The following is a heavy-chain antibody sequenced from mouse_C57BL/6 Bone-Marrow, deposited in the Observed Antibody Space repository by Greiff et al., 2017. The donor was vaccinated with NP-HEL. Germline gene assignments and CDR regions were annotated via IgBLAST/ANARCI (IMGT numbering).Heavy chain of an antibody. D-gene: IGHD2-4*01. V-gene: IGHV1-26*01. CDR2: INPNNGGT. CDR3: ANYDYDDAY. CDR1: GYTFTDYY. J-gene: IGHJ3*01. Sequence: EVQLQQSGPELVKPGASVKISCKASGYTFTDYYMNWVKQSHGKSLEWIGDINPNNGGTSYNQKFKGKATLTVDKSSSTAYMELRSLTSEDSAVYYCANYDYDDAYWGQGTLVTVSA.